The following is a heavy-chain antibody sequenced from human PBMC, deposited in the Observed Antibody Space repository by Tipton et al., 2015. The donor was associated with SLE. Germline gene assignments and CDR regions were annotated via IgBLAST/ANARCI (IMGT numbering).Heavy chain of an antibody. CDR2: INHSGST. D-gene: IGHD2-2*01. J-gene: IGHJ4*02. CDR1: GGSFSGYF. CDR3: ARADGPEDY. V-gene: IGHV4-34*01. Sequence: TLSLTCAVYGGSFSGYFWSWIRQPPGKGLEWIGEINHSGSTNYNPSLKSRVTISVDTSKNQFSLKLSSVTAADTVVYYCARADGPEDYWGQGTLVTVSS.